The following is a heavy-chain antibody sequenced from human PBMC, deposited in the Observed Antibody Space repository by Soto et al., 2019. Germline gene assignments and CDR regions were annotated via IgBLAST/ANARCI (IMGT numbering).Heavy chain of an antibody. J-gene: IGHJ5*02. CDR3: ATRDSSRVS. CDR2: SHQSGNT. D-gene: IGHD6-13*01. Sequence: QVQLQESGPGLVKPSGTLSLTCAVSGVSISSHDWWTWVRQPPGKGLERIGESHQSGNTNYNSSLESRITISVDKSKNQFSLKLTSVTGAATAVYYCATRDSSRVSWGQGTLVTVSS. V-gene: IGHV4-4*02. CDR1: GVSISSHDW.